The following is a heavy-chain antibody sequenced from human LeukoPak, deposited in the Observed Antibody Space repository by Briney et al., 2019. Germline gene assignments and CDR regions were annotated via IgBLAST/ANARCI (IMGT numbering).Heavy chain of an antibody. D-gene: IGHD3-22*01. Sequence: SVKVSCKASGYTFTSYAISWVRQAPGQGLEWMGRIIPIFGTANYAQKFQGRVTITTDESTSTAYMELSSLRSEDTAVYYCARDRGTYYYDSSGYYSFDYWGQGTLVTVSS. CDR1: GYTFTSYA. CDR3: ARDRGTYYYDSSGYYSFDY. CDR2: IIPIFGTA. J-gene: IGHJ4*02. V-gene: IGHV1-69*05.